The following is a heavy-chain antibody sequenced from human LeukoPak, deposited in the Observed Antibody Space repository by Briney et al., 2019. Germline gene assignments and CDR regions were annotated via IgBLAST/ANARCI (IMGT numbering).Heavy chain of an antibody. CDR1: GFTFSSYS. V-gene: IGHV3-21*01. Sequence: PGGSLRLSCAASGFTFSSYSMNWVRQAPGKGLEWVSSISSSSSYTYYADSVKGRFTISRDNSKNSLYLQMNSLRAEDTAVYYFARARSVNPYDAFYVGSQGTIVTVSS. D-gene: IGHD3-3*01. CDR3: ARARSVNPYDAFYV. CDR2: ISSSSSYT. J-gene: IGHJ3*01.